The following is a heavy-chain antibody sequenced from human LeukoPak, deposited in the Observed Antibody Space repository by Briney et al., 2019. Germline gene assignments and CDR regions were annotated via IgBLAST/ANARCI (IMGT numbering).Heavy chain of an antibody. CDR3: AKDWVDWPFDY. CDR1: GFTFSSYG. J-gene: IGHJ4*02. CDR2: ISYDGSNK. D-gene: IGHD3-9*01. V-gene: IGHV3-30*18. Sequence: TGGSLRLSCAASGFTFSSYGMHWVRQAPGKGLEWVAVISYDGSNKYYADSVKGRFTISRDNSKNTLYLQMNSLRAEDTAVYYCAKDWVDWPFDYWGQGTLVTVSS.